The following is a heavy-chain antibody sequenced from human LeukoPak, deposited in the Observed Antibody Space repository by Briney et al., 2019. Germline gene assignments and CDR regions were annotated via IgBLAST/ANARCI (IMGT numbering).Heavy chain of an antibody. CDR2: INPNSGGT. D-gene: IGHD2-15*01. CDR1: GYTFTGYY. CDR3: ARANLDIVVVVAAIGYYYYMDV. J-gene: IGHJ6*03. V-gene: IGHV1-2*02. Sequence: ASVRVSCKASGYTFTGYYMHWVRQAPGQGLEWMGWINPNSGGTNYAQKFQGRVTMTRDTSISTAYMELSRLRSDDTAVYYCARANLDIVVVVAAIGYYYYMDVWGKGTTVTISS.